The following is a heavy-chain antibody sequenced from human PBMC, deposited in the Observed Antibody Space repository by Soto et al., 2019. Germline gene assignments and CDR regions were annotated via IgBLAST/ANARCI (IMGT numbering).Heavy chain of an antibody. J-gene: IGHJ4*02. CDR2: ISYDGSNK. Sequence: QVQLVESVGGVVQPGRSLRLSCAASGFTFSSYGMHWVRQAPGKGLEWVAVISYDGSNKYYADSVKGRFTISRDKSKNTCYLQMNSLRAEDTAVYYCAKADYVGYYFDYWGQGTLVTVSS. D-gene: IGHD4-17*01. V-gene: IGHV3-30*18. CDR1: GFTFSSYG. CDR3: AKADYVGYYFDY.